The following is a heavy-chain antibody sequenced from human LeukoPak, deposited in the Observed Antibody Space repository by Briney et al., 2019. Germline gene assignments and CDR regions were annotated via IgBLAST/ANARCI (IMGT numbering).Heavy chain of an antibody. J-gene: IGHJ4*02. CDR3: AARRLTVTTEIDY. D-gene: IGHD4-17*01. Sequence: GGSLRLSCAASGSSFSSSAMHWVRQAPGKGLDWVAFIHYDGNNKYYADSVKGRFAISRDNSKNTVYLQMNSLRTEDTAVYYCAARRLTVTTEIDYWGQGTLVTVSS. CDR2: IHYDGNNK. CDR1: GSSFSSSA. V-gene: IGHV3-30*02.